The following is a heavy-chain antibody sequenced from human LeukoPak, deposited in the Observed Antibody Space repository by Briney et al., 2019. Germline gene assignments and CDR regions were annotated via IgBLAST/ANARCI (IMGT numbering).Heavy chain of an antibody. D-gene: IGHD3-10*01. CDR2: ITGSGSTT. CDR1: GFTFSDYN. CDR3: AREGRPGAFDP. V-gene: IGHV3-11*01. Sequence: GGSLRLSCAASGFTFSDYNMDWIRRAPGKGLEGVSYITGSGSTTHYADSVKGRFTIARDNAKNSLYLQMNSVRAEDTAVYYCAREGRPGAFDPWGQGTLVTVSS. J-gene: IGHJ5*02.